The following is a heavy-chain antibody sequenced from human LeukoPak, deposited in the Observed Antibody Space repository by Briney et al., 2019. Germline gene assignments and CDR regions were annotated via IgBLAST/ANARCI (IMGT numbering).Heavy chain of an antibody. Sequence: SETLSLTCAVSGGSISSGGYCWSWIRQHPVKGLEWIGYIYYSGSTYYNPSLKSRVTISVDTSKNQFSLKLSSVTAADTAVYYCARARLLWFGELSHNWFDPWGQGTLVTVSS. CDR3: ARARLLWFGELSHNWFDP. D-gene: IGHD3-10*01. V-gene: IGHV4-31*11. J-gene: IGHJ5*02. CDR1: GGSISSGGYC. CDR2: IYYSGST.